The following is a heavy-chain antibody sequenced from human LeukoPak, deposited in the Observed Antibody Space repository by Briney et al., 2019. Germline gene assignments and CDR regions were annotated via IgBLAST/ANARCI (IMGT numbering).Heavy chain of an antibody. CDR1: GYSFNNYD. V-gene: IGHV1-8*03. CDR2: MQPNSGNT. J-gene: IGHJ4*02. Sequence: GASVKVSCKASGYSFNNYDINWVRQVAGQGLEWVGWMQPNSGNTGLALRFQGRITITRDMSMSTVYLELSSLTSEDTAVYYCAREGGYFGSGSFFDSWGQGTLVTVSS. CDR3: AREGGYFGSGSFFDS. D-gene: IGHD3-10*01.